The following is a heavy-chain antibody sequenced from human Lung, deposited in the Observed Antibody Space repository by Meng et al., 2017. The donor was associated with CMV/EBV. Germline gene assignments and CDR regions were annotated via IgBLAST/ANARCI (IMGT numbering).Heavy chain of an antibody. J-gene: IGHJ6*02. V-gene: IGHV3-30*02. D-gene: IGHD3-22*01. CDR2: IRYYGSNK. CDR1: GFTISYDG. Sequence: SWAAAGFTISYDGVTGVRQAPGEGLGWVAFIRYYGSNKYNAQSVKGRFTISRDNSKNTMYLHMNSLRAEDAAVYYCAKDQRAMIVVVIGVGYYYYGMDVWXQGTTVTVSS. CDR3: AKDQRAMIVVVIGVGYYYYGMDV.